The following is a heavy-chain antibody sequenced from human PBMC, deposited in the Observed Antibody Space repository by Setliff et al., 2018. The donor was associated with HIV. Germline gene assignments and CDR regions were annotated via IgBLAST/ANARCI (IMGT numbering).Heavy chain of an antibody. CDR1: GFTLNNYW. CDR3: ARDYGFSSSSGLGY. V-gene: IGHV3-7*01. CDR2: IKQDGGEK. D-gene: IGHD6-6*01. J-gene: IGHJ4*02. Sequence: RLSCAASGFTLNNYWMTWVRQAPGKGLEWVANIKQDGGEKNYVDSVKGRFTISRDNARNSVFLQLNSLRAEDTAVYYCARDYGFSSSSGLGYWGQGTRVTVSS.